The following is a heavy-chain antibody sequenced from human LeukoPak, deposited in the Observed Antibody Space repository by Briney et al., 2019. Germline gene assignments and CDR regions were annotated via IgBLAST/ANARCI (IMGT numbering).Heavy chain of an antibody. V-gene: IGHV3-21*01. CDR2: ISTSSRYI. J-gene: IGHJ5*02. D-gene: IGHD2-2*01. CDR1: GFSFSNYG. CDR3: ARADCSSSTCYLRRSWFDP. Sequence: PGGSLRLSCAASGFSFSNYGMSWVRQAPGEGLEWVSSISTSSRYIYYKDSVRGRFTISRDDAKNSLHLEMNSLRAEDTAVYYCARADCSSSTCYLRRSWFDPWGQGTLVTVSS.